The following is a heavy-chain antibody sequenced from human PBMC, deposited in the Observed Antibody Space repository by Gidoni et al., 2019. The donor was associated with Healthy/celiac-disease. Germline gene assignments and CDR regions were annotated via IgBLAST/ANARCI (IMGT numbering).Heavy chain of an antibody. CDR3: ARHVLPVTLMIDSWYFDL. V-gene: IGHV4-39*01. J-gene: IGHJ2*01. D-gene: IGHD3-22*01. CDR1: GGSISSSSYY. CDR2: IYYSGST. Sequence: QLQLQESGPGLVKPSETLSLTCTVSGGSISSSSYYWGWIRQPPGKGLEWIGSIYYSGSTYYNPSLKSRVTISVDTSKNQFSLKLSSVTAADTAVYYCARHVLPVTLMIDSWYFDLWGRGTLVTVSS.